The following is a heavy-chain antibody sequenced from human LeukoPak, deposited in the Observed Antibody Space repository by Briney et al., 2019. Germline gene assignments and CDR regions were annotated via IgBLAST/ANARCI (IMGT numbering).Heavy chain of an antibody. CDR1: GFTFSSYA. Sequence: GGSLRLSCAASGFTFSSYAMSWVRQAPGKGLEWVSAISGSGGSTYYADSVKGRFTISRDNSKNTLNLQMNSLRAEDTAVYYCASRYCSSTSCYDDFDYWGQGTLVTVSS. V-gene: IGHV3-23*01. CDR3: ASRYCSSTSCYDDFDY. J-gene: IGHJ4*02. D-gene: IGHD2-2*01. CDR2: ISGSGGST.